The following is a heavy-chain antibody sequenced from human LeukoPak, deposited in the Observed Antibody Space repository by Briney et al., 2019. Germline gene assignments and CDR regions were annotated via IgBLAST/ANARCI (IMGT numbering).Heavy chain of an antibody. D-gene: IGHD4-23*01. CDR3: AKTRDYGGNPGQVDY. CDR1: GFTFSSYA. V-gene: IGHV3-23*01. CDR2: ISGSGGST. Sequence: GGSLRLSCAASGFTFSSYAMSWVRQAPGRGLEWVSAISGSGGSTYYADSVKGRFTISRDNSKSTLYLQMNSLRAEDTAVYYCAKTRDYGGNPGQVDYWGQGTLVTVSS. J-gene: IGHJ4*02.